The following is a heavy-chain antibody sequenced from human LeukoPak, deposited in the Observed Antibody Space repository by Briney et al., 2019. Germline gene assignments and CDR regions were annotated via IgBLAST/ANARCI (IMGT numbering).Heavy chain of an antibody. D-gene: IGHD6-13*01. V-gene: IGHV3-30*18. J-gene: IGHJ4*02. Sequence: GGSLRLSCAASGFTFSSYGMHWVRQAPGKGLEWVAVISYDGSNKYYADSVKGRFTISRDNSKNTLYLQMNSLRAEDTAVYYCAKDHAGYSSSWSDYWGQGTLVTVSS. CDR3: AKDHAGYSSSWSDY. CDR2: ISYDGSNK. CDR1: GFTFSSYG.